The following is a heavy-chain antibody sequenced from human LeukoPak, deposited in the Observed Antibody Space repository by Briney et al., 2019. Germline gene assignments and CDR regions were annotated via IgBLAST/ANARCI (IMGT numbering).Heavy chain of an antibody. CDR2: IYYSGNT. D-gene: IGHD3/OR15-3a*01. V-gene: IGHV4-39*01. J-gene: IGHJ4*02. CDR3: ARQTGSGLFILP. Sequence: SETLSLTCTVSGVSISSSNSYWGWIRQPPVKGLEWIGSIYYSGNTYYNASLKSQVSISIDTSKNQFSLRLTSVTAADTAVYYCARQTGSGLFILPGGQGTLVTVSS. CDR1: GVSISSSNSY.